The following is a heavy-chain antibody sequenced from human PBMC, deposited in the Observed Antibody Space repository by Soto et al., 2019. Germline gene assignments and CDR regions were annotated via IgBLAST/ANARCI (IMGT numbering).Heavy chain of an antibody. CDR2: ISGSGGST. V-gene: IGHV3-23*01. D-gene: IGHD4-17*01. CDR3: AKRGGGGYYGDYVRYFDY. J-gene: IGHJ4*02. Sequence: GGSLRLSCAASGFTFSSYAMSWVRQAPGKGLEWVSVISGSGGSTYYADSVKGRFTISRDNSKNTLYLQMNSLRAEDTAVYYCAKRGGGGYYGDYVRYFDYWGQGTLVTVSS. CDR1: GFTFSSYA.